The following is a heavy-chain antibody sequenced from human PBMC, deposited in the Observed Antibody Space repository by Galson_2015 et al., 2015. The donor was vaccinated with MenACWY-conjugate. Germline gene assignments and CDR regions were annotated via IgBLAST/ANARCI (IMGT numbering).Heavy chain of an antibody. V-gene: IGHV3-74*01. CDR1: GFTFNNYW. D-gene: IGHD1-1*01. CDR2: IKADGSFS. J-gene: IGHJ4*02. CDR3: ARDINWSFDS. Sequence: SLRLSCAASGFTFNNYWMHWVRQPPGKGLEWISYIKADGSFSNYADSVKGRFTISTDNAKNMVYLQMDGLGDEDTAVYFCARDINWSFDSWGRGTLVTVSS.